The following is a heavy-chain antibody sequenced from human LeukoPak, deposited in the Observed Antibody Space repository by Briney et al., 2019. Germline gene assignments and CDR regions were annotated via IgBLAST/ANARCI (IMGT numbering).Heavy chain of an antibody. J-gene: IGHJ4*02. D-gene: IGHD6-19*01. Sequence: ASVKVSCKASGYTFTSYDINWVRQATGQGLEWMGWMNPNSGNTGYAQKFQGRVTMTRNTSISTAYMELSSLRSEDTAVYYCARGSFRTRYSSGWYHFDYWGQGTLVTVSS. CDR3: ARGSFRTRYSSGWYHFDY. CDR1: GYTFTSYD. CDR2: MNPNSGNT. V-gene: IGHV1-8*01.